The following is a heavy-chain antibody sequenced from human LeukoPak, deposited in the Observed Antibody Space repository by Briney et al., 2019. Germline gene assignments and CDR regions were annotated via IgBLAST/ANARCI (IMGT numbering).Heavy chain of an antibody. V-gene: IGHV3-23*01. Sequence: GGSLRLSCVGGGFILRSYAMSWVRQAPGKGLQWVSSLGISGDYEWYAGSVKGRFTISRDSSKNTLYLQMNSLEAEDTAVYYCAKDRIDILTGYFYHYWGQGTLVTVSS. J-gene: IGHJ4*02. CDR3: AKDRIDILTGYFYHY. CDR2: LGISGDYE. D-gene: IGHD3-9*01. CDR1: GFILRSYA.